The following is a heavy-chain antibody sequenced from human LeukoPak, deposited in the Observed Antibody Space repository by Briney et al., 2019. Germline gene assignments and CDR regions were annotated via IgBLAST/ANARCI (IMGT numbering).Heavy chain of an antibody. CDR3: AKSTSGWYDFDY. CDR2: ISGSGGNT. V-gene: IGHV3-23*01. Sequence: GGSLRLSCAASGFTFSSYAMSWVRQAPGKGLEWVSVISGSGGNTNYADSVKGRFTISRDKSKNTLYLQMNSLRAEDTAVYYCAKSTSGWYDFDYWGQGTLVTVSS. J-gene: IGHJ4*02. D-gene: IGHD6-19*01. CDR1: GFTFSSYA.